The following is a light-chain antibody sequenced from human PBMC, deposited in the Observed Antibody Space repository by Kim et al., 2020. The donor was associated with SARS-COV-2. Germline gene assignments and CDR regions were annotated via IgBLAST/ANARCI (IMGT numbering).Light chain of an antibody. J-gene: IGKJ3*01. CDR2: KVS. CDR1: QSLVYSAGNIY. V-gene: IGKV2-30*01. CDR3: MQGTHWPFT. Sequence: PASISCLSSQSLVYSAGNIYLNWFHQRPGQSPRRLIYKVSNRDSGVPDRFSGSGSGTDFTLQISRVEAEDVGVYYCMQGTHWPFTFGPGTKVDIK.